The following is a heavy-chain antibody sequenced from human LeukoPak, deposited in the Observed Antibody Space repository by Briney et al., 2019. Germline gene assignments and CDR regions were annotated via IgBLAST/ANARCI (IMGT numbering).Heavy chain of an antibody. V-gene: IGHV4-59*01. CDR1: GGSINGYY. Sequence: PSETLSLICTVPGGSINGYYWSWIRQPSGKGLEWIGYIYYSGGTNYSPSLKSRLTISLDTSKNQFSLKLSSVTAADTAVYYCARGGYYDGSGYFDYKYDYWGQGTLVTVSS. CDR3: ARGGYYDGSGYFDYKYDY. J-gene: IGHJ4*02. CDR2: IYYSGGT. D-gene: IGHD3-22*01.